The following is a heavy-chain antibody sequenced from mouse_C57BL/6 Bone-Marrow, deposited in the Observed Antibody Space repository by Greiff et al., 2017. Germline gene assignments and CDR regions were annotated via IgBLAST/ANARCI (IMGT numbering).Heavy chain of an antibody. CDR1: GYTFTSYW. CDR2: IDPSDSYT. J-gene: IGHJ3*01. D-gene: IGHD2-14*01. Sequence: VQLQQPGAELVMPGASVKLSCKASGYTFTSYWMHWVKQRPGQGLEWIGEIDPSDSYTNYNQKFKGKSTLTVDKSSSTAYMQLSSLTSEDSAVYYCARRGYRLAWFAYVGQGILVTVS. CDR3: ARRGYRLAWFAY. V-gene: IGHV1-69*01.